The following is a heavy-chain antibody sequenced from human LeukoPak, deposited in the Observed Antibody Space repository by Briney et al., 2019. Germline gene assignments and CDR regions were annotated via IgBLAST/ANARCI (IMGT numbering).Heavy chain of an antibody. CDR2: IYYSGST. V-gene: IGHV4-39*01. J-gene: IGHJ4*02. Sequence: PSETLSLTCTVSGGSISSSSYYWGWIRQPPGKRLEWIGSIYYSGSTYYNPSLKSRVTISVDTSKNQFSLKLSSVTAADTAVYYCARHRPQPYFDYWGQGTLVTVSS. CDR1: GGSISSSSYY. CDR3: ARHRPQPYFDY.